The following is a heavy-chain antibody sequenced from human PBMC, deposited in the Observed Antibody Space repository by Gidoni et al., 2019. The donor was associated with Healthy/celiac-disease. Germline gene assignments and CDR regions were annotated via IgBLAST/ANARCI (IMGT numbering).Heavy chain of an antibody. V-gene: IGHV1-69*01. J-gene: IGHJ6*02. Sequence: QVQLVQSGAEVKKPGSSVKVSCKASGRSFSSYAISWVRQAPGQGLEWMGGIIPIFGTANYAQKFQGRVTITADESTSTAYMELSSLRSEDTAVYYCARIAAAGTGWGYYYGMDVWGQGTTVTVSS. CDR2: IIPIFGTA. CDR1: GRSFSSYA. D-gene: IGHD6-13*01. CDR3: ARIAAAGTGWGYYYGMDV.